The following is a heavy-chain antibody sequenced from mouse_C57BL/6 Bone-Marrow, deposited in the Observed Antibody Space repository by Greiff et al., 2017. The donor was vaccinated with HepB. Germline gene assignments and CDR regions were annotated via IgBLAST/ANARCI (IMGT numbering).Heavy chain of an antibody. CDR1: GFTFSSYA. J-gene: IGHJ4*01. D-gene: IGHD2-10*01. Sequence: EVQVVESGGGLVKPGGSLKLSCAASGFTFSSYAMSWVRQTPEKRLEWVATISDGGSYTYYPDNVKGRFTISRDNAKNNLYLQMSHLKSEDTAMYYCARGGTYYLYYYAMDYWGQGTSVTVSS. V-gene: IGHV5-4*01. CDR2: ISDGGSYT. CDR3: ARGGTYYLYYYAMDY.